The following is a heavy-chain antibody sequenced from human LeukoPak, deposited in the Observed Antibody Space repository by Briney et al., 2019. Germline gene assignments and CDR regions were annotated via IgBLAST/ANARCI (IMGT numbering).Heavy chain of an antibody. J-gene: IGHJ4*02. CDR3: ARTNGRTGEYYFDY. V-gene: IGHV1-46*01. CDR2: ISPSGGST. D-gene: IGHD3/OR15-3a*01. CDR1: GYTFTSNY. Sequence: ASVKVSCKAFGYTFTSNYMHWVRQAPGQGPEWMGVISPSGGSTTYAQKFQGRVTMTRDMSTSTVYMELSSLRSEDTAVYYCARTNGRTGEYYFDYWGQGTLVTVSS.